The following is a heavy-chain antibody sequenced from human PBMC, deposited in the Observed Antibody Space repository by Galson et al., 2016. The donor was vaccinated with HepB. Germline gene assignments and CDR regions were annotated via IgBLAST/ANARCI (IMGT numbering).Heavy chain of an antibody. J-gene: IGHJ2*01. D-gene: IGHD3-9*01. V-gene: IGHV3-23*01. CDR2: ISGSGDSA. Sequence: SLRLSCAASGFTFSSYAMTWVRQAPGKGLEWVSGISGSGDSAYSGDSVKGRFSISRANSQNTLYLQMHTLRAHDTDENFLAKHQTRYDTARASYSWGRCSTPRDNSKNTLYLQMNSMRADDTAVYFCAKDQTTYDPGWYFDIWGRGTLVTVSS. CDR1: GFTFSSYA. CDR3: AKHQTRYDTARASYSWGRCSTPRDNSKNTLYLQMNSMRADDTAVYFCAKDQTTYDPGWYFDI.